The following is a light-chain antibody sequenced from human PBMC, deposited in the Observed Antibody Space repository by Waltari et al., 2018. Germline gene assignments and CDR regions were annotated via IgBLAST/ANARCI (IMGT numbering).Light chain of an antibody. V-gene: IGLV2-11*01. CDR1: SSAVGGYNY. CDR2: YVS. CDR3: CSYATNYRAL. Sequence: QSALTQPRSVSGSPGQSVTISCTGTSSAVGGYNYVSWYQQHPGKAPKLMIFYVSKRPSGVPDRFSGSKSGNTASLTISGLQAADEADYYCCSYATNYRALFGGGTRLTVL. J-gene: IGLJ2*01.